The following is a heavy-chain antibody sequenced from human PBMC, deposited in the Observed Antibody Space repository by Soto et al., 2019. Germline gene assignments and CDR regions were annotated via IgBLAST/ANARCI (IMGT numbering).Heavy chain of an antibody. V-gene: IGHV4-38-2*01. J-gene: IGHJ5*02. CDR3: ARALGYCSGGSCDWFDP. D-gene: IGHD2-15*01. CDR1: GYSISSGYY. Sequence: NPSETLSLTCAVSGYSISSGYYWGWIRQPPGKGLEWIGSIYHSGSTYYNPSLKSRVTISVDTSKNQFSLKLSSVTAADTAVYYCARALGYCSGGSCDWFDPWGQGTLVTVSS. CDR2: IYHSGST.